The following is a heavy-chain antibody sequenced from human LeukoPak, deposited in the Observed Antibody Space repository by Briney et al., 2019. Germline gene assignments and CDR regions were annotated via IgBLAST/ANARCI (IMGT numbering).Heavy chain of an antibody. Sequence: SETLSLTCTGSGVSIRNYYWSWIRQPPGKGLEWIGYNSYSGSTNYNPSLRSRVTISLDTSKHQFSLKLSSVTGADTAVFYCVRIAADHPKNYFLYGMDVWGQGTTVTVSS. V-gene: IGHV4-59*08. J-gene: IGHJ6*02. CDR3: VRIAADHPKNYFLYGMDV. CDR1: GVSIRNYY. CDR2: NSYSGST. D-gene: IGHD6-25*01.